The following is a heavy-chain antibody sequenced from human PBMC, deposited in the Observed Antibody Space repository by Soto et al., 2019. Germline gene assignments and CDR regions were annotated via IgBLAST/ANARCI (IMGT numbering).Heavy chain of an antibody. V-gene: IGHV4-30-4*01. CDR1: GCSITSGDYY. D-gene: IGHD3-16*02. CDR2: ISYSGTT. J-gene: IGHJ4*02. CDR3: ARTNYDYVWGIYRFDY. Sequence: TLALTFPVSGCSITSGDYYGSWILQPPGKGLEWIGYISYSGTTYYNPSLKSRLTISVGTSKNQFSLNLNSVTAADTAVYYCARTNYDYVWGIYRFDYWGQGALVTVSS.